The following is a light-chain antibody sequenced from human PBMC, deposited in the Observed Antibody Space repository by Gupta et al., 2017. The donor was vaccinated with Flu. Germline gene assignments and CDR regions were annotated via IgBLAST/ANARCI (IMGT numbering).Light chain of an antibody. CDR1: QSVGSF. V-gene: IGKV3-11*01. CDR3: QLRSNWPPGFT. Sequence: EIVLRQSPATLSLSPGEGATLSCRASQSVGSFLAWYQQRPGQAPRLLIYDASNRATGIPARFSGTGSGTDFTLTISGLEPEDFAVYYCQLRSNWPPGFTFGQGTKLEIK. CDR2: DAS. J-gene: IGKJ2*01.